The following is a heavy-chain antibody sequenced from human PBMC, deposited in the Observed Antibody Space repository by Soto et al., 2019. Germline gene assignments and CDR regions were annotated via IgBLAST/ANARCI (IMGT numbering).Heavy chain of an antibody. CDR3: ARQTSNWYDSSGYLDY. CDR1: GLTFSSYS. Sequence: EVQLVESGGCLVQPGGSLRLSCAASGLTFSSYSINWVRQAPGKGLEWVSYISTTSSIIYYADSVKGRFTISRDNAKNSLYLQLNSLRDEDTAVYYCARQTSNWYDSSGYLDYWGPGTLVTVSS. V-gene: IGHV3-48*02. CDR2: ISTTSSII. J-gene: IGHJ4*02. D-gene: IGHD3-22*01.